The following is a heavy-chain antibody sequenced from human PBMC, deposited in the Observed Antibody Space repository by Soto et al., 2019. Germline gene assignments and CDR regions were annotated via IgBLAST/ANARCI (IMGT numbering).Heavy chain of an antibody. D-gene: IGHD2-8*01. CDR3: AADSSDCTNGVCYAFDI. CDR1: GFTFTSSA. CDR2: IVVGSGNT. J-gene: IGHJ3*02. V-gene: IGHV1-58*02. Sequence: ASVKVSCKASGFTFTSSAMQWVRQARGQCLEWIGWIVVGSGNTNYAQKFQERVTITRDMSTSTAYMELSSLRSEDTAVYYCAADSSDCTNGVCYAFDIWGQGTMVTVSS.